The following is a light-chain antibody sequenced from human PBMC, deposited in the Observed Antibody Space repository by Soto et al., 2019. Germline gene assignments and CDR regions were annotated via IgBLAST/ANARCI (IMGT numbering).Light chain of an antibody. CDR1: QSINRW. CDR2: DVS. V-gene: IGKV1-5*01. J-gene: IGKJ1*01. CDR3: QQYHRSPWT. Sequence: DIQMTQSPSTLSASVGDRVTITCRASQSINRWLAWYQQKPGKAPKLLIYDVSNLESGVPSRFSGSGSGTEFTLTITSLQTDDFSSVFCQQYHRSPWTFGQGTKVEFK.